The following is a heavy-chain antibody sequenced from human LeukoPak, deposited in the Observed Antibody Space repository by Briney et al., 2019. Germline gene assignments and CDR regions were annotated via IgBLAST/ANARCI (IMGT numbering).Heavy chain of an antibody. CDR3: VQDSSGWYGFPGY. CDR1: GYTFTGYY. D-gene: IGHD6-19*01. Sequence: ASVKVSCKASGYTFTGYYMHWVRQAPGQGLEWMGWINPNSGGTNYAQKFQGRVTMTRDTSISTAYMELSRLRSDDTAVYYCVQDSSGWYGFPGYWGQGTLVAVSS. CDR2: INPNSGGT. J-gene: IGHJ4*02. V-gene: IGHV1-2*02.